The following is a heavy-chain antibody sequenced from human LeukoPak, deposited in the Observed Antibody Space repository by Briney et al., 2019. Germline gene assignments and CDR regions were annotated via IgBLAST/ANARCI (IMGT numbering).Heavy chain of an antibody. V-gene: IGHV3-48*02. CDR2: IRLTSNSM. CDR3: ARDGDGHLDY. Sequence: GGSLRLFCVASGFPHSSAWMNWVREAPGKGLEWVSSIRLTSNSMSYADSVRGRFTISRDNAKSSLFLQMNSLRDEDTAVYYCARDGDGHLDYWGQGTLVTVSS. CDR1: GFPHSSAW. J-gene: IGHJ4*02. D-gene: IGHD4-17*01.